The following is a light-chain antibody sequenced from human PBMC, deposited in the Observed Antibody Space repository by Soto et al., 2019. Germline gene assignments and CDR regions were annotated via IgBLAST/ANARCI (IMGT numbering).Light chain of an antibody. CDR1: SSNIGSNT. V-gene: IGLV1-44*01. CDR2: SNN. J-gene: IGLJ1*01. Sequence: QSVLTQPPSASGTLGQRVTISCSGSSSNIGSNTVNWYQQLPGTAPKLLIYSNNQRPSGVPDRFSGSKSGTSASLAISGLQSEDEADYYCAAWDDSLKGVFGTGTKLTVL. CDR3: AAWDDSLKGV.